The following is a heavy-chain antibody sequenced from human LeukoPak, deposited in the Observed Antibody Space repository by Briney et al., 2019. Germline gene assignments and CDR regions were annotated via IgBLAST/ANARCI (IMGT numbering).Heavy chain of an antibody. CDR1: GFTFSDYD. D-gene: IGHD6-13*01. J-gene: IGHJ4*02. Sequence: GGSLRLSCAASGFTFSDYDMSWIRQAPGKGLEWVSYISSSGNSTYYSDSVKGRFTISRDNAKNSLHLQMNSLRAEDTAVYYCARGGGSSSYFDYWGQGTLATVSS. CDR2: ISSSGNST. CDR3: ARGGGSSSYFDY. V-gene: IGHV3-11*04.